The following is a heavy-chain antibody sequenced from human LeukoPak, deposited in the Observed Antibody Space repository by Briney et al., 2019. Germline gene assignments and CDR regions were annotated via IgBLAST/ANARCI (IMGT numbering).Heavy chain of an antibody. J-gene: IGHJ6*03. CDR1: GFTFSSYW. Sequence: GGSLRLSCAASGFTFSSYWMHWVRQAPGKGLVWVSRINSDGSSTSYADSVKGRFTISRDNAKNTLYLQMNSLRAEDTAVYYCARDSGTYYYDSSGYYPLYYMDVWGKGTTVTISS. CDR3: ARDSGTYYYDSSGYYPLYYMDV. CDR2: INSDGSST. V-gene: IGHV3-74*01. D-gene: IGHD3-22*01.